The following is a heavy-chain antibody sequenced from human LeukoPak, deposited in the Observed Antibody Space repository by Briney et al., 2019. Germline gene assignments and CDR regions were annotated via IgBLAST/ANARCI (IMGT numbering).Heavy chain of an antibody. Sequence: ASVKVSCKASGYTFTSYYMHWVRQAPGQGLEWMGWRNPNSGNTGYAQKFQGRVTMTRNTSISTAYMELSSLRSEDTAVYYCARATQSIAAAGTTDFQHWGQGTLVTVSS. J-gene: IGHJ1*01. CDR1: GYTFTSYY. V-gene: IGHV1-8*02. CDR3: ARATQSIAAAGTTDFQH. CDR2: RNPNSGNT. D-gene: IGHD6-13*01.